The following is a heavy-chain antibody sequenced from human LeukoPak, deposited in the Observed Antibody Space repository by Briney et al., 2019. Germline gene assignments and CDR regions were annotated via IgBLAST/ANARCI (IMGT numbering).Heavy chain of an antibody. D-gene: IGHD4-17*01. J-gene: IGHJ4*02. CDR1: GGSFSGYY. Sequence: SETLSLTCAVYGGSFSGYYWSWIRQPPGKGLEWIGEINHSGSTNYNPSLKSRVTISVDTSKNQFSLKLSSVTAADTAVYYCAREVTAVTHFDYWGQGTLVTVSS. V-gene: IGHV4-34*01. CDR2: INHSGST. CDR3: AREVTAVTHFDY.